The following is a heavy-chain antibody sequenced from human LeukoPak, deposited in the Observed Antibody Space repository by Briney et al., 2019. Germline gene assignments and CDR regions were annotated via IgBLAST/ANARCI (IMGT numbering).Heavy chain of an antibody. CDR2: IYPGDSDT. Sequence: GESLKISCKGSGYSFTSYWIGWVRQMPGKGLEWMGIIYPGDSDTRYSPSFQGQVTISADRSTSTAYLQWSSLKASDTAMYYCARQTFNTMVRGVAFDYWGQGTLVTVSS. J-gene: IGHJ4*02. CDR1: GYSFTSYW. V-gene: IGHV5-51*01. D-gene: IGHD3-10*01. CDR3: ARQTFNTMVRGVAFDY.